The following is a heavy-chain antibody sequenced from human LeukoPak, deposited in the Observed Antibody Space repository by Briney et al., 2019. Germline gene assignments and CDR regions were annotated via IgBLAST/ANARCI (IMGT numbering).Heavy chain of an antibody. CDR2: IYHSGST. Sequence: PSETLSLTCTVSGYSISSGYYWGWIRQPPGKGLEWIGSIYHSGSTYYNPSLKSRVTISVDTSKNQFSLKLSSVTAADTALYYCARGITRRRTFDIWGQGTMVTVSS. J-gene: IGHJ3*02. CDR1: GYSISSGYY. CDR3: ARGITRRRTFDI. D-gene: IGHD3-10*01. V-gene: IGHV4-38-2*02.